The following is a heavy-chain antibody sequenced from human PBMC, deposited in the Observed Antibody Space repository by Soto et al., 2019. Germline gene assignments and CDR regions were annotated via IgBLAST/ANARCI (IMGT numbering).Heavy chain of an antibody. D-gene: IGHD2-15*01. V-gene: IGHV3-48*02. CDR1: GFTFSSYS. CDR2: ISSSSSTI. CDR3: ARGGGCSGGSCYTGMGY. Sequence: EVQLVESGGGLVQPGGSLRLSCAASGFTFSSYSMNWVRQAPGKGLEWVSYISSSSSTIYYADSVKGRFTISRDNAKNSLYLQMNSMRDEDTVVYYCARGGGCSGGSCYTGMGYWGQGTLVTGSS. J-gene: IGHJ4*02.